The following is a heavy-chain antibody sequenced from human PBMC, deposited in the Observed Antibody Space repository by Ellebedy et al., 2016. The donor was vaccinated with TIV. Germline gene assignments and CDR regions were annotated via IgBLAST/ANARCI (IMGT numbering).Heavy chain of an antibody. J-gene: IGHJ4*02. V-gene: IGHV3-21*01. D-gene: IGHD5-24*01. CDR2: ISSSSSYI. CDR1: GFTFSSYW. CDR3: AREGLEMASCDY. Sequence: GESLKISXAASGFTFSSYWMSWVRQAPGKGLEWVSSISSSSSYIYYADSVKGRFTISRDNAKNSLYLQMNSLRAEDTAVYYCAREGLEMASCDYWGQGTLVTVSS.